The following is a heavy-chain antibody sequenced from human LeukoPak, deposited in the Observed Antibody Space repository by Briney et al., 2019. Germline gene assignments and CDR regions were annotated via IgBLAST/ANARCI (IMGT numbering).Heavy chain of an antibody. CDR3: ARDSEDTTMGPGY. Sequence: ASVTVSCKTSGYTFTSYYMHWVRQAPGQGLEWMGIINPSGGSTSYAQKFQGRVTMTRDMSTSTVYMELSSLRSEDTAVYYCARDSEDTTMGPGYWGQGTLVTVSS. V-gene: IGHV1-46*01. J-gene: IGHJ4*02. D-gene: IGHD5-18*01. CDR2: INPSGGST. CDR1: GYTFTSYY.